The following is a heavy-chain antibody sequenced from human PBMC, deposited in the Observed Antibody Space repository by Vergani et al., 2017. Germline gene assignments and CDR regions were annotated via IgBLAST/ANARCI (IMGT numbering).Heavy chain of an antibody. V-gene: IGHV4-59*02. D-gene: IGHD3-10*01. CDR1: GASVNSYC. CDR2: VSFRGDT. J-gene: IGHJ4*02. Sequence: QLQLQQSGPGLVKPSETLSLTCTVSGASVNSYCWSWIRQPPGKGLEWMGYVSFRGDTLYDPSVKGRMTISLNTSSNQFSLYLTSVTAADTAVYYCARSRIYYGAGSPDYWGQGTLVTVSS. CDR3: ARSRIYYGAGSPDY.